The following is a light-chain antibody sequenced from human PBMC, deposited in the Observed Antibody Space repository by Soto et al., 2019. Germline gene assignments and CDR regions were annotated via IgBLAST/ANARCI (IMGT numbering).Light chain of an antibody. V-gene: IGKV3-11*01. CDR3: QQRSNWPPTST. CDR1: QSVSSY. Sequence: EIVLTQSPATLSLSPGERATLSCRASQSVSSYLAWYQQKPGQAPRLLIYDASNRATGIPARFSGSGSGTDFTLTISSLEPEDFAVYYCQQRSNWPPTSTFGQGTKV. CDR2: DAS. J-gene: IGKJ1*01.